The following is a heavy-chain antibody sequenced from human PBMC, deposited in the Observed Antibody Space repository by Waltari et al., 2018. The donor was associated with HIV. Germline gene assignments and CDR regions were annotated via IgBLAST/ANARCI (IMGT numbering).Heavy chain of an antibody. CDR2: IYYSGST. J-gene: IGHJ2*01. CDR1: GYSISTRNYF. D-gene: IGHD1-26*01. V-gene: IGHV4-39*01. CDR3: ARHALRVGAAYWSFDL. Sequence: QLQLQESGTGRVKPSETLSLTCTVSGYSISTRNYFWGWIRQPPGKGLEWIGRIYYSGSTYYNPSLKSRVTISVDTSKNQFSLKVNSVTAADTAVYYCARHALRVGAAYWSFDLWGRGTLVTVSS.